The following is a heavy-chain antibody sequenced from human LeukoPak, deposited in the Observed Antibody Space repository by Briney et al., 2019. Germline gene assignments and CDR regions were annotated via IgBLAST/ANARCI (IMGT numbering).Heavy chain of an antibody. J-gene: IGHJ1*01. Sequence: PSQTLSLTCAVSGGSISSGGYSWSWIRQPPGKGLEWIGYIYHSGSTYYNPSLKSRVTISVDKSKNQFSLKLSSVTAADTAVYYCARLGGGYSSSSWYFQHWGQGTLVTVSS. CDR3: ARLGGGYSSSSWYFQH. CDR1: GGSISSGGYS. CDR2: IYHSGST. V-gene: IGHV4-30-2*01. D-gene: IGHD6-6*01.